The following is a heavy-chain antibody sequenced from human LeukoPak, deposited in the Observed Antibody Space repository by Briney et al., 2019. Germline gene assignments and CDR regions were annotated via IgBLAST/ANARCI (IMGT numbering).Heavy chain of an antibody. Sequence: GGSLRLSCAASGFTFSSYSMNCVRQAPGKGLEWVSSISSSSSYIYYADSVKGRFTISRDSAKNSLYLQMNSLRAEDTAVYYCARDRYDILTGYDHHFDYWGQGTLVTVSS. D-gene: IGHD3-9*01. J-gene: IGHJ4*02. CDR2: ISSSSSYI. V-gene: IGHV3-21*01. CDR1: GFTFSSYS. CDR3: ARDRYDILTGYDHHFDY.